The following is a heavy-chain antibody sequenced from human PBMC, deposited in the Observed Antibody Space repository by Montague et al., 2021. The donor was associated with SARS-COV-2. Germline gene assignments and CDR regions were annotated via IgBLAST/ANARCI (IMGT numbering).Heavy chain of an antibody. Sequence: SLRLSCAASGFTLSSYWMHWVRQAPGKGLVWVSRINSDGSNTNYADSVKGRFTISRDNAKNTLYLQMISLRAEDTAVYYCARYYVSGNYDFDLWGQGTMVTVSS. V-gene: IGHV3-74*01. J-gene: IGHJ3*01. CDR2: INSDGSNT. CDR1: GFTLSSYW. CDR3: ARYYVSGNYDFDL. D-gene: IGHD3-10*01.